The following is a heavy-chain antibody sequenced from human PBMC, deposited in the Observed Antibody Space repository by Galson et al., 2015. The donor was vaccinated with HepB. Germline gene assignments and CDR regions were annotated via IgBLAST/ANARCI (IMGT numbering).Heavy chain of an antibody. J-gene: IGHJ4*02. D-gene: IGHD3-10*01. CDR3: AKARDTMVRGVKFGYYFDY. V-gene: IGHV3-23*01. CDR2: ISGSGGST. CDR1: GFTFSSYA. Sequence: SLRLSCAASGFTFSSYAMSWVRQAPGKGLEWVSAISGSGGSTYYADSVKGRFTISRDNSKNTLYLQMNSLRAEDTAVYYCAKARDTMVRGVKFGYYFDYWGQGTLVTVSS.